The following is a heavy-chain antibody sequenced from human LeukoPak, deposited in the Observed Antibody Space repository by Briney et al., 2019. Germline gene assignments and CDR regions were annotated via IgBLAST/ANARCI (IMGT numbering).Heavy chain of an antibody. CDR1: GGSISSSSYY. Sequence: SETLSLSCTVSGGSISSSSYYWGWIRQPPGKGLEWIGSIYYSGSTYYNPSLKSRVTISVDTSKNQFSLKLSSVTAADTAVYYCARSRPYYFDYWGQGTLVTVSS. V-gene: IGHV4-39*01. CDR2: IYYSGST. J-gene: IGHJ4*02. CDR3: ARSRPYYFDY.